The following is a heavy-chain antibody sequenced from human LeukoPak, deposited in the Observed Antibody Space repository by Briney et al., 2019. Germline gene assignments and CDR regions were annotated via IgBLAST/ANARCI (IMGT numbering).Heavy chain of an antibody. V-gene: IGHV3-74*01. CDR1: GFTFSDYW. D-gene: IGHD6-19*01. Sequence: PGGSLRLSCVASGFTFSDYWMHWVRQVPGKGLVWVSRINTDGTFTDYADSVKGRFTISRDDAKNTLYLQMNSLRVEDTAVFHCVRGTSDWPGIDYWGQGTLVTVSS. J-gene: IGHJ4*02. CDR2: INTDGTFT. CDR3: VRGTSDWPGIDY.